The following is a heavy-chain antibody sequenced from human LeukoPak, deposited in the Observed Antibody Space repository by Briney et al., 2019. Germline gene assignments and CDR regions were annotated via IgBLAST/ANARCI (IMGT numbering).Heavy chain of an antibody. Sequence: PGGSLRLSCAVSGFTFSSYARSWVRQAPGKGLEWVAAISGGFSTYYTDSVKGRFTISRDNSKNTVYLQVNSLRAEDTAVDYCAKDSVVHHASVIWGQGTMVAVSS. D-gene: IGHD6-6*01. CDR2: ISGGFST. CDR1: GFTFSSYA. J-gene: IGHJ3*02. CDR3: AKDSVVHHASVI. V-gene: IGHV3-23*01.